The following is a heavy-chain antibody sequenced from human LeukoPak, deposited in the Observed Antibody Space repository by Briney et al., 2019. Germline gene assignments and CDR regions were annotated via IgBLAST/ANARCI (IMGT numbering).Heavy chain of an antibody. D-gene: IGHD6-19*01. J-gene: IGHJ4*02. CDR1: GGSFSGYY. V-gene: IGHV4-34*01. CDR2: INHSGSS. CDR3: ARGRVSSGRYPDFDY. Sequence: KPSETLSLTCAVYGGSFSGYYWSWIRQPPGKGLEWIGEINHSGSSNYNPSLKSRVTISVDTSKNQFSLKLSSVTAADTAVYYCARGRVSSGRYPDFDYWGQGTLVTVSS.